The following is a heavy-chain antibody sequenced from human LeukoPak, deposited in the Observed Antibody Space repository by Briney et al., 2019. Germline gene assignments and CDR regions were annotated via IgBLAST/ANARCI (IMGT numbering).Heavy chain of an antibody. J-gene: IGHJ4*02. CDR1: GFTFSSYS. Sequence: GGSLRLSCAASGFTFSSYSMNWVRQAPGKGLEWVSSISSSSSYIYYADSVKGRFTISRDNAKNSLYLQMNSLRAEDTAVYYCASLFMAAGTRDCWGQGTLVTVSS. V-gene: IGHV3-21*01. CDR2: ISSSSSYI. CDR3: ASLFMAAGTRDC. D-gene: IGHD6-13*01.